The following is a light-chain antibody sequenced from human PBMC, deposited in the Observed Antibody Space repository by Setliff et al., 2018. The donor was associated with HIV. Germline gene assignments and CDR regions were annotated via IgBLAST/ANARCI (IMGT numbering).Light chain of an antibody. CDR2: EVK. CDR1: SSDVGAYDY. CDR3: STYTRYDTYL. V-gene: IGLV2-14*01. J-gene: IGLJ1*01. Sequence: QSALAQPASVSGSPGQSIAISCGGTSSDVGAYDYVSWFQQHPGKAPKLMIYEVKKRPSGVSNRFSGSKSGNTASLTISALQAEDEAHYYCSTYTRYDTYLFGSGTRSPS.